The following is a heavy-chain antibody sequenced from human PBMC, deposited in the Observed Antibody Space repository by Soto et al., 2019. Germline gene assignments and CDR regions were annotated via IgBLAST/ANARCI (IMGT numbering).Heavy chain of an antibody. D-gene: IGHD4-17*01. CDR1: GSSLSTNP. V-gene: IGHV1-69*06. CDR2: TGSGTGPG. CDR3: ARSGDDYGSYIDY. Sequence: GXSVEVSCTFSGSSLSTNPSRLVRQAPGQGLEWMGGTGSGTGPGNHAQKFQGRLTVTADKSTSTVYMELTNLSSEDTAVYYCARSGDDYGSYIDYWGQGTLVTVSS. J-gene: IGHJ4*02.